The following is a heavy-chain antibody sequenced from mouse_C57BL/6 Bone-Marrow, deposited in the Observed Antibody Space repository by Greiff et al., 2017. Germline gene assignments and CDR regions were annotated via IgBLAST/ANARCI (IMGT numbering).Heavy chain of an antibody. CDR1: GFTFSSYA. CDR3: ARGGVVASPWYFDG. V-gene: IGHV5-4*01. J-gene: IGHJ1*03. Sequence: EVQVVESGGGLVKPGGSLKLSCAASGFTFSSYAMSWVRQTPEKRLEWVATISDGGSYTYYPDNVKGRFTISRDNTKNNLYLQMSHLKSEDTAMYYCARGGVVASPWYFDGWGTGTTVTVSS. D-gene: IGHD1-1*01. CDR2: ISDGGSYT.